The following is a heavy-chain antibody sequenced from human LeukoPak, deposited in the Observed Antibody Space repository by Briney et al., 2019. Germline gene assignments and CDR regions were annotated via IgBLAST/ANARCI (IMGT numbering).Heavy chain of an antibody. D-gene: IGHD3-16*01. V-gene: IGHV3-7*03. CDR1: GFTFSTYA. CDR3: ARGGGLDV. J-gene: IGHJ6*02. Sequence: GGSLRLSCVASGFTFSTYAMTWVRQAPGKGLEWVASINHNGNVNYYVDSVKGRFTISRDNAKNSLYLQMSNLRAEDTAVYFCARGGGLDVWGQGATVTVSS. CDR2: INHNGNVN.